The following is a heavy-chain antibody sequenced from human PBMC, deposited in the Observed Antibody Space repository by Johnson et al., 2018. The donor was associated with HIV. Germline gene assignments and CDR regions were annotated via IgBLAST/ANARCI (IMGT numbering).Heavy chain of an antibody. Sequence: EVQLVESGGGLVQPGGSLRLSCAASGFTFSSYWMHWVRQAPGKGLVWVSRINSDGSSTTYADSVKGRFTISRDNAKNTLFLQMNSLRAEDTAVYYCVRGLGYVFYSGNSNALDIWGQGTMVTVSS. CDR3: VRGLGYVFYSGNSNALDI. CDR1: GFTFSSYW. D-gene: IGHD4-23*01. CDR2: INSDGSST. V-gene: IGHV3-74*02. J-gene: IGHJ3*02.